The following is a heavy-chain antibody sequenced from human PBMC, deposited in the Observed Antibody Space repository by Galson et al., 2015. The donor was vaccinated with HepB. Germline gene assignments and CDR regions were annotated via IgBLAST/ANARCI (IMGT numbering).Heavy chain of an antibody. CDR1: GFTVSSNY. Sequence: SLRLSCAASGFTVSSNYMSWVRQAPGKGLEWVSVIYSGGSTYYADSVKGRFTISRDNSKNTLYLQMNSLRAEDTAVYYCARPRGVGPRPYYYYYGMDVWGQGTTVTVSS. J-gene: IGHJ6*02. CDR3: ARPRGVGPRPYYYYYGMDV. D-gene: IGHD1-1*01. CDR2: IYSGGST. V-gene: IGHV3-66*04.